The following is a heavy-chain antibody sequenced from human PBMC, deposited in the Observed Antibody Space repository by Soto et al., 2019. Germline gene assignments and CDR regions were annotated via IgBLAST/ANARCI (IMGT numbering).Heavy chain of an antibody. J-gene: IGHJ6*02. D-gene: IGHD3-10*01. Sequence: QVQLVQSGAEVRNPGASLKVSCKASGYTFIGNYIHWVRQAPGQGLEWMGWMSPSGGDTKFAQGFQGRVTMTRDTAISTAYMERSSLRSDDTASYYCARAELHNLYYYDAMDVWGQGTMVTVSS. CDR1: GYTFIGNY. CDR3: ARAELHNLYYYDAMDV. V-gene: IGHV1-2*02. CDR2: MSPSGGDT.